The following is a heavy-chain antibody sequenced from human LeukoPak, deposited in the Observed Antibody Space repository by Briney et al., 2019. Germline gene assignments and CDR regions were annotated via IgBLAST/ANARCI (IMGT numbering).Heavy chain of an antibody. CDR2: ISGSGGST. V-gene: IGHV3-23*01. CDR1: GFTFSRYA. D-gene: IGHD4-17*01. CDR3: AKTYGDYVSGAFDI. J-gene: IGHJ3*02. Sequence: GGSLRLPCAASGFTFSRYAMIWVREAPGEGLECVSAISGSGGSTYYADSVKGRFTISRDNSKNTLYLQMNSLRAEDTAVYYCAKTYGDYVSGAFDIWGQGTMATVSS.